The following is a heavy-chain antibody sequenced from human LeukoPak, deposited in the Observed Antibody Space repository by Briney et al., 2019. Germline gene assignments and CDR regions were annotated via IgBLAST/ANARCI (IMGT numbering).Heavy chain of an antibody. V-gene: IGHV3-30*18. CDR2: ISYDGSNK. Sequence: GRSLRLSCAASGFTFSSYGMHWVRQAPGKGLEWVAVISYDGSNKYYADSVKGRFTISRDNSKNTLYLQMNSLRAEDTAVYYCAKAGYSSGWYLNYYYYYGMDVWGKGTTVTVS. D-gene: IGHD6-19*01. J-gene: IGHJ6*04. CDR3: AKAGYSSGWYLNYYYYYGMDV. CDR1: GFTFSSYG.